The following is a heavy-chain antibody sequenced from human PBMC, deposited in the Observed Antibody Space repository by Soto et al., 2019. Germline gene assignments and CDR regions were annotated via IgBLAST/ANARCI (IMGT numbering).Heavy chain of an antibody. CDR3: ARAPIPNWNYYGMDV. J-gene: IGHJ6*02. CDR1: GGSVNSGGYR. V-gene: IGHV4-31*03. D-gene: IGHD1-1*01. Sequence: QVQLQESGPGQVKPSQTLSLTCTVSGGSVNSGGYRWSWIRQHPGKGLEWIGDIYYSGSTYYNPSLKSRVTISIDTSTNHFSLHLSALTAADTAVYYCARAPIPNWNYYGMDVWGQGTTVTVSS. CDR2: IYYSGST.